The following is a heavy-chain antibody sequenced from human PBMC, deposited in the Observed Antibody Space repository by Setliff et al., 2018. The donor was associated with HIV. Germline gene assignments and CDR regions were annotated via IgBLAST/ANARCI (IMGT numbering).Heavy chain of an antibody. D-gene: IGHD3-16*01. CDR2: IYIYNSGST. CDR3: ARGNNDYVYLDY. CDR1: GGSISGYY. J-gene: IGHJ4*02. V-gene: IGHV4-59*01. Sequence: SETLSLTCTVSGGSISGYYWSWIRQPPGKGLEWIGYIYIYNSGSTNYNPSLKSRVTMSVDTSKKQFSLKLSSVTAADTAVYYCARGNNDYVYLDYWGQGALVTVSS.